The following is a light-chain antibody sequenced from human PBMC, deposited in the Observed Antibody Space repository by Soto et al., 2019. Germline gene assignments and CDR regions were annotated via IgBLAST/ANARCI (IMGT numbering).Light chain of an antibody. V-gene: IGKV3-15*01. Sequence: EIVMTQFPATLSVSPGERATLSCSASQSISNTLAWYQQRPGQAPRLLIYGASTRATGIPARFSGSGSGIEFTLTISSLQSEDFAVYYCQQYNDWPQTFGQGTKVDI. CDR3: QQYNDWPQT. CDR1: QSISNT. CDR2: GAS. J-gene: IGKJ1*01.